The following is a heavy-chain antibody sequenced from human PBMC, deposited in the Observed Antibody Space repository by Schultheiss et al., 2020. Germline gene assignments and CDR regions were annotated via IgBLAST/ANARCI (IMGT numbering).Heavy chain of an antibody. D-gene: IGHD6-19*01. J-gene: IGHJ5*02. V-gene: IGHV1-2*02. CDR2: INPSSGVT. CDR3: AISLSGWYDEAGFDP. CDR1: GYTFTGYY. Sequence: ASVKVSCKASGYTFTGYYIHWVRQAPGQGLEWMGWINPSSGVTTYAQKFQGRVTMTRNTSISTAYMELSSLRSEDTAVYYCAISLSGWYDEAGFDPWGQGTLVTVSS.